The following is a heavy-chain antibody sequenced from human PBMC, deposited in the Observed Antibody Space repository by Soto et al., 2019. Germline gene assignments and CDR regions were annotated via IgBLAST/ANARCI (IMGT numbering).Heavy chain of an antibody. D-gene: IGHD4-17*01. CDR2: IKQDGSEK. Sequence: GGSLRLSCAASGFTFSSYCMSWVRHAPGKGLEWVANIKQDGSEKYYVDSVKGRFTISRDNAKNSLYLQMNSLRAEDTAVYYCARTTPDYGDYAFDYWGQGTLVTVSS. CDR1: GFTFSSYC. CDR3: ARTTPDYGDYAFDY. J-gene: IGHJ4*02. V-gene: IGHV3-7*05.